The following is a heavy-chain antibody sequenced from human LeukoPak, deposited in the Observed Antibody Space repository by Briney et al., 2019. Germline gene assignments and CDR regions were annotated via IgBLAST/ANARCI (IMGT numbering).Heavy chain of an antibody. CDR1: GGTFSTYA. Sequence: SVKVSCKASGGTFSTYAISWVRQAPGRGLEWMGGIIPIFGTANYAQKFQGRVTITTDESTSTTYMDLSSLRSEDTAVYYCARADYYGSGNYRYYYSMDVWGKGTTVTVSS. CDR2: IIPIFGTA. V-gene: IGHV1-69*05. D-gene: IGHD3-10*01. J-gene: IGHJ6*03. CDR3: ARADYYGSGNYRYYYSMDV.